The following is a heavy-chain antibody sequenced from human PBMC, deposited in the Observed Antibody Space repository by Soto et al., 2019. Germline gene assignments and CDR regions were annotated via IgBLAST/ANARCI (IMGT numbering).Heavy chain of an antibody. J-gene: IGHJ4*02. CDR2: IYYSGST. V-gene: IGHV4-39*01. CDR3: ASGNVLLWFGELDSFDY. Sequence: QLQLQESGPGLVKPSETLSLTCTVSGGSISSSSYYWGWIRQPPGKGLEWIGSIYYSGSTYYNPSLKSRVTISVDTSKNQFSLKLSSVTAADTAVYYCASGNVLLWFGELDSFDYWGQGTLVTVSS. D-gene: IGHD3-10*01. CDR1: GGSISSSSYY.